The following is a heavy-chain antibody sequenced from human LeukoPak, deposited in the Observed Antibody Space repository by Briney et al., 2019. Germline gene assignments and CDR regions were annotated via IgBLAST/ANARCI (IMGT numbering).Heavy chain of an antibody. CDR2: INHSGST. D-gene: IGHD2-21*02. CDR3: ARAVVTAIPTY. CDR1: GGSFSGYY. Sequence: NPSETLSLTCAVYGGSFSGYYWSWIRQPPGKGLEWIGEINHSGSTNYNPSLKSRVTISVDTSKNQFSLKLSSVTAADTAVYYCARAVVTAIPTYWGQGTLVTVSS. V-gene: IGHV4-34*01. J-gene: IGHJ4*02.